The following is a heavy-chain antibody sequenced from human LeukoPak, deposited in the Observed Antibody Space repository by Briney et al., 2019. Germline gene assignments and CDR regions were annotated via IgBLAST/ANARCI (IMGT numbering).Heavy chain of an antibody. Sequence: GESLKISCKGSGYSFTNYWIGWVRRMPGKGLEWMGAIYPGDSDTRYSPSFQGQVTISADKSISTAYLQWSSLKASDTAMYYCARHRYCTSTACFDMGGYWGQGTLVTVSS. J-gene: IGHJ4*02. V-gene: IGHV5-51*01. CDR3: ARHRYCTSTACFDMGGY. D-gene: IGHD2-2*01. CDR2: IYPGDSDT. CDR1: GYSFTNYW.